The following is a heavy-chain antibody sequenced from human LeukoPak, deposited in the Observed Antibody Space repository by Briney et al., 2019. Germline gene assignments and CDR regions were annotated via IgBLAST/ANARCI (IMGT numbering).Heavy chain of an antibody. D-gene: IGHD3-3*01. V-gene: IGHV4-59*08. J-gene: IGHJ4*02. CDR2: INDSGTT. CDR1: GYSFTNYG. Sequence: SCKASGYSFTNYGISWVRQPPGKGLEWIADINDSGTTNYNPSLKSRATISVDTSKNQFSLQLKSVTAADTAVFYCARLDWSGFFLDYWGQGIMVTVSS. CDR3: ARLDWSGFFLDY.